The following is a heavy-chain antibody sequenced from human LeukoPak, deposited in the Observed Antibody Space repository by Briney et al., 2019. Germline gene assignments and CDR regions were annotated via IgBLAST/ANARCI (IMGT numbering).Heavy chain of an antibody. CDR1: GYSFTNYW. CDR3: ARHSRGTIVVGTFDF. D-gene: IGHD3-22*01. J-gene: IGHJ4*02. CDR2: IYPGDSDT. V-gene: IGHV5-51*01. Sequence: GESLKISCKGSGYSFTNYWIGWVRQMPGKGLEWMGIIYPGDSDTRYSPSFQGQVTISADESISTAYLQWSSRKASDTAMYYCARHSRGTIVVGTFDFWGQGTLVTVSS.